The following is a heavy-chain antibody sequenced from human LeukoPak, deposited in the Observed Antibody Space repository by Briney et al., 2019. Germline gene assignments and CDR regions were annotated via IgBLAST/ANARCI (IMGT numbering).Heavy chain of an antibody. CDR1: GFTVSSNY. J-gene: IGHJ4*02. Sequence: PGGSLSPSCAVSGFTVSSNYMSWVRQAQGKGLSGFSVIVGGGSTLYADSVKGRFTISRDNSKNTLYFQMSRLRAEDTAVYYCVKVSSTVGATYFDYWGQGTLVTVSS. CDR3: VKVSSTVGATYFDY. V-gene: IGHV3-53*05. D-gene: IGHD1-26*01. CDR2: IVGGGST.